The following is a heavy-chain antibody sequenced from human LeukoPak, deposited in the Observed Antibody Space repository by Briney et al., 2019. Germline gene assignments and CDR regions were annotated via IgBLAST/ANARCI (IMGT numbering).Heavy chain of an antibody. V-gene: IGHV7-4-1*02. CDR3: VSYSSSWYGLANFDY. D-gene: IGHD6-13*01. CDR2: INTNTGNP. CDR1: GYTFTSYA. J-gene: IGHJ4*02. Sequence: PGASVKVSCKASGYTFTSYAMNWVRQAPGQGLEWMGWINTNTGNPTYAQGFTGRFVFSLDTSVSTAYLQISSLKAEDTAVYYCVSYSSSWYGLANFDYWGQGTLVTVSS.